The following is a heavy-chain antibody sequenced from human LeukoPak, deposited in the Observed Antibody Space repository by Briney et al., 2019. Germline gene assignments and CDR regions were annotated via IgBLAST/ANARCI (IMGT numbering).Heavy chain of an antibody. V-gene: IGHV4-39*01. CDR3: ARHAVTLVRGVRNYYYYGMDV. CDR1: GGSISSSSYY. D-gene: IGHD3-10*01. Sequence: SETLSLTCTVSGGSISSSSYYWGWIRQPPGKGLEWIGSLYYSGGTFYNPSLKSRVTISVDTSKNQFSLKLSSVTAADTAVYYCARHAVTLVRGVRNYYYYGMDVWGQGTTVTVSS. J-gene: IGHJ6*02. CDR2: LYYSGGT.